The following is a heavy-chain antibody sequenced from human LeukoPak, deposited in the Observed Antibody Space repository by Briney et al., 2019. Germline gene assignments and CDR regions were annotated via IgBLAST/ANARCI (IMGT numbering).Heavy chain of an antibody. CDR3: AKGSVDYGRFDY. Sequence: PGGSLRLSCAASGFTFSSYSMNWVRQAPGKGLEWVSSISSSNSYIYYADSVKGRFTISRDNSKNTLYLQMNSLRAEDTAVYYCAKGSVDYGRFDYWGQGTLVTVSS. J-gene: IGHJ4*02. D-gene: IGHD4/OR15-4a*01. CDR1: GFTFSSYS. V-gene: IGHV3-21*01. CDR2: ISSSNSYI.